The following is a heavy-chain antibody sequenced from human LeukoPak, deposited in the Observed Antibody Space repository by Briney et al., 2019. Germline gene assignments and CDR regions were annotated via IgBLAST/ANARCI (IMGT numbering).Heavy chain of an antibody. D-gene: IGHD6-19*01. CDR1: GFTFSSYE. J-gene: IGHJ4*02. V-gene: IGHV3-48*03. CDR2: ISSSGSTI. Sequence: GGSLRPSCAASGFTFSSYEMNWVRQAPGKGLEWVSYISSSGSTIYYADSVKGRFTISRDNAKNSLYLQMNSLRAEDTAVYYCARDSSGWYRFEYWGQGTLVTVSS. CDR3: ARDSSGWYRFEY.